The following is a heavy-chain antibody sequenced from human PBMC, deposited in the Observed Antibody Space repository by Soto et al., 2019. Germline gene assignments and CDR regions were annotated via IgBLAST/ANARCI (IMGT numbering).Heavy chain of an antibody. CDR3: ARYWHSYWSNYFYGMDV. V-gene: IGHV5-51*01. Sequence: PGESLKISCKASGYSFTTKWIGWVRQMPGKGLEWMGIIYPDDSDTRYSPSFQGQVTVSADKSISTAYLQWSSLKASDTAMYYCARYWHSYWSNYFYGMDVWGQGTTVTVSS. CDR2: IYPDDSDT. D-gene: IGHD5-18*01. J-gene: IGHJ6*02. CDR1: GYSFTTKW.